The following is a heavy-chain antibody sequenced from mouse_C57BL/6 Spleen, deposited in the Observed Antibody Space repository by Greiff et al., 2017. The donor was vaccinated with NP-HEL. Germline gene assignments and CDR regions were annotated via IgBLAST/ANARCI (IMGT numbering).Heavy chain of an antibody. D-gene: IGHD1-1*01. CDR2: IHPNSGST. Sequence: QVQLQQPGAELVKPGASVKLSCKASGYTFTSYWMHWVKQRPGQGLEWIGMIHPNSGSTNYNEKFKSKATLTVDKSSSTAYMQLSSLTSEDSAVYYCARGVTTVAPFDYWGQGTTLTVSS. CDR3: ARGVTTVAPFDY. V-gene: IGHV1-64*01. CDR1: GYTFTSYW. J-gene: IGHJ2*01.